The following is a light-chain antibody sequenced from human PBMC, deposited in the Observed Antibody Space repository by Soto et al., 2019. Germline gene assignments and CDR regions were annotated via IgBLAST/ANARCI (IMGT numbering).Light chain of an antibody. Sequence: EIVLTQSPATLSLSPGERATLSCRASPSVSSYLAWYQQKPGQAPRLLIYDASNRATSIPARFSGSGSGTDFTLNISSLEPEDFSVYYCQQRSNWPLTCGGGTKVEIK. CDR1: PSVSSY. V-gene: IGKV3-11*01. J-gene: IGKJ4*01. CDR2: DAS. CDR3: QQRSNWPLT.